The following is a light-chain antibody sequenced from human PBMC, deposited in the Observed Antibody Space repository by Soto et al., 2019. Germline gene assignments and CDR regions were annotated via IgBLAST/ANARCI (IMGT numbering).Light chain of an antibody. V-gene: IGKV3-20*01. CDR3: QQYGSSPRT. J-gene: IGKJ1*01. CDR1: QTVSNSY. CDR2: GAS. Sequence: ETVLTQSPGSLSLSLGDRATLSCRASQTVSNSYLAWYQQKPGQAPRLLMFGASSRATGIPDRFSGSGSGTDFTLTISRLEPEDFAVYYCQQYGSSPRTFGQGTKVDI.